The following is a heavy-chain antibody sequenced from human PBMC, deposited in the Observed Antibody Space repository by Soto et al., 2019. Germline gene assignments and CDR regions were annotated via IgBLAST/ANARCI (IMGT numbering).Heavy chain of an antibody. CDR1: GFTFSSYG. CDR2: IWYDGSNK. D-gene: IGHD6-6*01. J-gene: IGHJ4*02. V-gene: IGHV3-33*01. CDR3: ASAAPGAIAARLSFPDY. Sequence: QPGGSLRLSCAASGFTFSSYGMHWVRQAPGKGLEWVAVIWYDGSNKYYADSVKGRFTISRDNSKNTLYLQMNSLRAEDTAVYYCASAAPGAIAARLSFPDYWGQGTLVTVSS.